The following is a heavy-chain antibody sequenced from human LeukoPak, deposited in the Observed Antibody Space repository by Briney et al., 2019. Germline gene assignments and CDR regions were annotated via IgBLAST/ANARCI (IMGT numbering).Heavy chain of an antibody. CDR1: GFTSSDYY. CDR3: ARPLGTGAFGELS. V-gene: IGHV3-11*06. CDR2: ISSSSSYT. J-gene: IGHJ5*02. Sequence: PGGSLRLSCAASGFTSSDYYMSWIRQAPGKGLEWVSYISSSSSYTNYADSVKGRFTISRDNAKNSLYLQMNSLRAEDTAVYYCARPLGTGAFGELSWGQGTLVTVSS. D-gene: IGHD3-10*01.